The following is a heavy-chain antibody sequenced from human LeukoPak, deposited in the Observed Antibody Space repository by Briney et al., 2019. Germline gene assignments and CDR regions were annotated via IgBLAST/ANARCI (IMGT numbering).Heavy chain of an antibody. D-gene: IGHD2-2*01. CDR2: ISGSGGST. J-gene: IGHJ4*02. CDR1: GFTFSSYA. V-gene: IGHV3-23*01. Sequence: QSGRSLRLSCAASGFTFSSYAMSWVRQAPGKGLEWVSAISGSGGSTYYADSVKGRFTISRDNSKNTLYLQMNSLRAEDTAVYYCAKDPSVYQLLYYFDYWGQGTLVTVSS. CDR3: AKDPSVYQLLYYFDY.